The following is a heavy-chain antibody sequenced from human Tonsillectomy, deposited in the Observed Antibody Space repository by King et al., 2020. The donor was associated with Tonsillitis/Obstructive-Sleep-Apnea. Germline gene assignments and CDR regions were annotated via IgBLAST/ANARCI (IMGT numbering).Heavy chain of an antibody. Sequence: VQLVESGGGLVQRGGSLRLSCTASGFTVSHTYMNWVRQAPGKGLEWVSIIYSDGKTDYADSVRDRFTISIDNSRNTVNLQMDSLREEDTAVYYCARSQYSSGYLGYWGQGTLVTVSS. J-gene: IGHJ4*02. D-gene: IGHD6-19*01. CDR1: GFTVSHTY. V-gene: IGHV3-66*01. CDR3: ARSQYSSGYLGY. CDR2: IYSDGKT.